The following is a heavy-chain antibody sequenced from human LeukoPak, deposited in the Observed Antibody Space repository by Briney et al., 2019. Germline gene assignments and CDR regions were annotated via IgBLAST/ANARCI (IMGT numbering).Heavy chain of an antibody. CDR3: ARGRRRSSGYYYGVFDY. CDR2: INHSGST. D-gene: IGHD3-22*01. CDR1: GGSFSGYY. J-gene: IGHJ4*02. Sequence: SETLSLTCAVYGGSFSGYYWSWIRKPPGKGQEWIGKINHSGSTNYNPSLKSRVTISVDTSKNQFSLKLSSVTAADTAVYYCARGRRRSSGYYYGVFDYWGQGTLVTVSS. V-gene: IGHV4-34*01.